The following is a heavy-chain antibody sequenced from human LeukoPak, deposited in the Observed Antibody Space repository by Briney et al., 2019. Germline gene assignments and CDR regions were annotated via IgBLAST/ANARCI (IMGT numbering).Heavy chain of an antibody. D-gene: IGHD2-2*01. Sequence: QSGGSLRLPCAASGFTFSSYWMSWVRQAPGKGLEWVANINQDGSEMYYVDSVKGRFTISRDNAMNSLYLQMNSLRAEDTAVYYCARDMEYQIDRGFRKKKYYYMDVWGKGTTVTVSS. J-gene: IGHJ6*03. CDR1: GFTFSSYW. CDR3: ARDMEYQIDRGFRKKKYYYMDV. V-gene: IGHV3-7*01. CDR2: INQDGSEM.